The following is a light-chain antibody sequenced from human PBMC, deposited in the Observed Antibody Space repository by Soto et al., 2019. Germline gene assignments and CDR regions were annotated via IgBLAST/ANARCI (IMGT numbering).Light chain of an antibody. J-gene: IGKJ1*01. CDR3: QQYNSYWT. V-gene: IGKV1-16*01. Sequence: DIPMTKSLSSVSASVGDRVTITCRASQGISKYVAWYQRKPGKAHKLLIYDVSSLQSGVPSRFSGSGSGTEFTLTISSLQPDDFATYYCQQYNSYWTFGQGTKVDIK. CDR2: DVS. CDR1: QGISKY.